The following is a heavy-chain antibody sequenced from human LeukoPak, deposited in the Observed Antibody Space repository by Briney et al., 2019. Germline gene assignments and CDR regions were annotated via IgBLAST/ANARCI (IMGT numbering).Heavy chain of an antibody. D-gene: IGHD6-13*01. CDR1: GFTVSSNY. V-gene: IGHV3-53*01. J-gene: IGHJ4*02. Sequence: GGSLRLSCAASGFTVSSNYMSWVRQAPGKGLEWVSVIYSGGSTYYADSAKGRFTISRDNSKNTLYLQMNSLRAEDTAVYYCARDYSSSWYGYFDYWGQGTLVTVSS. CDR2: IYSGGST. CDR3: ARDYSSSWYGYFDY.